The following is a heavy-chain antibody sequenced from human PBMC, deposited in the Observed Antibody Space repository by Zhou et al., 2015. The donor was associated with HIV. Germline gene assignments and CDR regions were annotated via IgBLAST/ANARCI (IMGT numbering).Heavy chain of an antibody. CDR2: ISAHSGNT. J-gene: IGHJ4*02. V-gene: IGHV1-18*01. CDR3: ARDGRRISLVRGEDY. CDR1: GYSFTAYH. D-gene: IGHD3-10*01. Sequence: QVRLVQSGTEVKKPGASVRVSCKASGYSFTAYHIHWVRQVPGQGLEWMGWISAHSGNTNYAPKVQDRVTMTTDTSTSTAYMELRSLRSDDTAIYYCARDGRRISLVRGEDYWGQGTLVTVSS.